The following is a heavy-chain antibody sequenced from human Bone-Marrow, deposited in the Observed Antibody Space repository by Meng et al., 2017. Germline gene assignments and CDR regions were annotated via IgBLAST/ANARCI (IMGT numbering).Heavy chain of an antibody. J-gene: IGHJ6*02. V-gene: IGHV1-18*01. Sequence: ASVKVSCKASGGTFSSYAISWVRQAPGQGLEWMGGISAYNGNTNYAQKLQGRVTMTTDTSTSTAYMELRSLRSDDTAVYYCTLNRLEYYYGMDVWGQGTTVTVSS. CDR1: GGTFSSYA. CDR3: TLNRLEYYYGMDV. D-gene: IGHD1-14*01. CDR2: ISAYNGNT.